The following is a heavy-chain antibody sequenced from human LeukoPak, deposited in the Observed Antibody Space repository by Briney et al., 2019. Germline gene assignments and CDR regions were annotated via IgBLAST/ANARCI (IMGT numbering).Heavy chain of an antibody. CDR3: AKDRTVVTELFDY. CDR1: GFTLSSYE. CDR2: VDYSGGDT. V-gene: IGHV3-23*01. Sequence: GGSLRLSCIASGFTLSSYEMSWIRQAPGKGLEWVSSVDYSGGDTHYADSVMGRFTISRDNSKNTLYLQMNSLRAEDTAVYYCAKDRTVVTELFDYWGQGTLVTVSS. D-gene: IGHD4-23*01. J-gene: IGHJ4*02.